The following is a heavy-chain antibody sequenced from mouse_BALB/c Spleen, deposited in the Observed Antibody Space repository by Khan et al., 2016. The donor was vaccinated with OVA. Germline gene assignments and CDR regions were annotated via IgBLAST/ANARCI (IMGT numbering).Heavy chain of an antibody. CDR2: ISSGSSTF. J-gene: IGHJ4*01. V-gene: IGHV5-17*02. CDR3: ARILGIYAMDY. CDR1: GFTFSSFG. Sequence: EVELVESGGGLVQPGGSRKLSCAASGFTFSSFGMFWIRQAPEKGLEWVAYISSGSSTFYYADTVKGRFTISRDNPKNTLFLQMTSLRSEDTAMYYCARILGIYAMDYWGQGTSVTLSS. D-gene: IGHD1-1*02.